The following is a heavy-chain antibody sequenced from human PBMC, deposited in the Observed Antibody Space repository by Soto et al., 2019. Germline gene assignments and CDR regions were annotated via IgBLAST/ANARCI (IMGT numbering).Heavy chain of an antibody. Sequence: ASVKVFCTASGHTLSDFSMHWVRQAPGRGLEWMGGFDPEDGDPIYAQNFQGRVTMTEDSSTDTAYLELSSLGSEDTAMYYCATDLLTAVAGEEGYWGQGTLVTVSS. V-gene: IGHV1-24*01. CDR2: FDPEDGDP. D-gene: IGHD6-19*01. J-gene: IGHJ4*02. CDR1: GHTLSDFS. CDR3: ATDLLTAVAGEEGY.